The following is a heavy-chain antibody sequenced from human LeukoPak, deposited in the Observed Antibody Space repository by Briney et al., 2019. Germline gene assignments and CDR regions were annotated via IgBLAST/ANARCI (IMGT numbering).Heavy chain of an antibody. V-gene: IGHV3-30*18. CDR3: ANEDHMRDYQY. J-gene: IGHJ4*02. Sequence: GGSLRLSCAASGFTVSSYGMHWVRQAPGKGLEWVAVISYDGSNKYYADSVKGRFTISRDNSKNTLYLQMNSLRAEDTAVYYCANEDHMRDYQYWGQGALVTVSS. D-gene: IGHD4-17*01. CDR1: GFTVSSYG. CDR2: ISYDGSNK.